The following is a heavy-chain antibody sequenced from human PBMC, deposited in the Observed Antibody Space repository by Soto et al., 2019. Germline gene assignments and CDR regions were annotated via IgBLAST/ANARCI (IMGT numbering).Heavy chain of an antibody. V-gene: IGHV2-5*02. Sequence: QITLKESGPTLVKPTQTLTLTCTFSGFSLSSTRMAVGWIRQPPGKALEWRALIYWDDDKRYSPFLKSRLTITTDTSKNQVVLIMSNMDPVDTARYYCAHIVVAGLGYYFDYWGQGTLVTVSS. CDR1: GFSLSSTRMA. J-gene: IGHJ4*02. CDR2: IYWDDDK. D-gene: IGHD6-19*01. CDR3: AHIVVAGLGYYFDY.